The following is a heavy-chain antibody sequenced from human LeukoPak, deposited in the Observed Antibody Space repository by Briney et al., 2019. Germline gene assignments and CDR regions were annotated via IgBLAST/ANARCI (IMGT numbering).Heavy chain of an antibody. D-gene: IGHD6-19*01. CDR1: GYNFASYW. CDR3: ARYSSAWSFDF. J-gene: IGHJ4*02. Sequence: GESLKISCKGSGYNFASYWIAWVRRMPGKGLEWMGIIYPGDSDAIYSPSFQGHVTFSAGRSINTAYLQWSSLKASDTAMYFCARYSSAWSFDFWGQGALVSVSS. V-gene: IGHV5-51*01. CDR2: IYPGDSDA.